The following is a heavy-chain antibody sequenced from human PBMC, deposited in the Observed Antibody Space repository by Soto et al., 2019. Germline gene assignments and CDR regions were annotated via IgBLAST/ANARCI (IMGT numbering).Heavy chain of an antibody. D-gene: IGHD4-4*01. V-gene: IGHV4-59*01. CDR1: GGSISSYY. J-gene: IGHJ5*02. CDR2: IYYSGST. CDR3: ARLSYVTNFPYNWFDP. Sequence: PSETLSLTCTVSGGSISSYYWSWIRQPPGKGLEWIGYIYYSGSTNYNPSLKSRVTISVDTSKNQFSLKLSSVTAADTAVYYCARLSYVTNFPYNWFDPWGQGTLVTVSS.